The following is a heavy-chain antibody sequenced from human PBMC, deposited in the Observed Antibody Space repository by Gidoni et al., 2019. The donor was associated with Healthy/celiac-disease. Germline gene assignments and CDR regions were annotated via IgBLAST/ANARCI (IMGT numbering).Heavy chain of an antibody. CDR1: GFTFSSYG. Sequence: QVQLVESGGGVVQPGRSLRLSCAASGFTFSSYGMHWVRQAPGKGLEWVAVIWYDGSNKYYADSVKGRFTISRDNSKNTLYLQMNSLRAEDTAVYYCARSDIVVVPAAKPSYYFDYWGQGTLVTVSS. D-gene: IGHD2-2*02. V-gene: IGHV3-33*01. J-gene: IGHJ4*02. CDR2: IWYDGSNK. CDR3: ARSDIVVVPAAKPSYYFDY.